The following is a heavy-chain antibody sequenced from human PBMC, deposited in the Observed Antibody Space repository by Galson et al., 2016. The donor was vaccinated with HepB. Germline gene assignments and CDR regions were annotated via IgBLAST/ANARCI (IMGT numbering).Heavy chain of an antibody. CDR2: IYHSGST. D-gene: IGHD4-17*01. V-gene: IGHV4-4*02. CDR1: GDSISSHDW. CDR3: AREGGFGDPYYFDY. Sequence: LSLTCAVSGDSISSHDWWSWVRQPPGKGLEWIGEIYHSGSTNYNPSLKSRVTISVDKSKNQFSLRLTSVTAADTAVYYCAREGGFGDPYYFDYWGQGTLVTVSS. J-gene: IGHJ4*02.